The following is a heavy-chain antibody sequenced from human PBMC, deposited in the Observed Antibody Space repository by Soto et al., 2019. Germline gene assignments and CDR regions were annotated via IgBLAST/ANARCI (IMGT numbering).Heavy chain of an antibody. Sequence: GASVKVSCKASGYTFTSYAMHWVRQAPGQRLEWMGWINAGNGNTKYSQKFQGRVTITRDTSASTAYMELGSLRSEDTAVYYCARDPGSSISYDFWSGYYGPYYYYGMDVWGQGTTVTVSS. CDR3: ARDPGSSISYDFWSGYYGPYYYYGMDV. CDR2: INAGNGNT. D-gene: IGHD3-3*01. CDR1: GYTFTSYA. V-gene: IGHV1-3*01. J-gene: IGHJ6*02.